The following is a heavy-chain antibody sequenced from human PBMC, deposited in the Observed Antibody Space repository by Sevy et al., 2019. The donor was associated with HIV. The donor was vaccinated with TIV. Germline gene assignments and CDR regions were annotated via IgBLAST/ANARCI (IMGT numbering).Heavy chain of an antibody. Sequence: GGSLRLSCAASGFIFSNYAMHWVRQAPGKGLEWVAVISYDGINKYYADSVKGRFTISRDNSKNTLYVQMNSLRADDTDVYYCARDSNSGYYYYYAMDVWGQGTTVTVSS. J-gene: IGHJ6*02. CDR3: ARDSNSGYYYYYAMDV. CDR2: ISYDGINK. D-gene: IGHD1-26*01. V-gene: IGHV3-30-3*01. CDR1: GFIFSNYA.